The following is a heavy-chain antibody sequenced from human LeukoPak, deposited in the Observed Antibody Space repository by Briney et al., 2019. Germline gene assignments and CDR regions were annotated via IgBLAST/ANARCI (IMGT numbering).Heavy chain of an antibody. V-gene: IGHV4/OR15-8*01. J-gene: IGHJ6*02. CDR3: AAAPILRGEGGEHYKYGMDV. Sequence: SETLSLTCGVSVGSINSGNWWTWVRQSPGKGLEWIGEIHHNGTRNYNPSLKSRVTISADTFKNHFSLIVTSLIAADTAVYYCAAAPILRGEGGEHYKYGMDVWGQGTTVIVSS. CDR2: IHHNGTR. CDR1: VGSINSGNW. D-gene: IGHD2-2*02.